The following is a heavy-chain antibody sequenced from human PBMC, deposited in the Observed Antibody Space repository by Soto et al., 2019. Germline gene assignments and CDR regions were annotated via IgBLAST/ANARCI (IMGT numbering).Heavy chain of an antibody. Sequence: QVQLVESGGGVVQPGRSLRLSCAASGFTFKSNAMHWVRQAPGKGLEWMAVISYDGSNKHYTDSVKGRFTISRDNSKNTLYLQMNGLRTEDTAVYYCTSSSVSDIVVVAAASELDYWGQGTLVTVSS. D-gene: IGHD2-15*01. J-gene: IGHJ4*02. CDR2: ISYDGSNK. CDR1: GFTFKSNA. CDR3: TSSSVSDIVVVAAASELDY. V-gene: IGHV3-30*04.